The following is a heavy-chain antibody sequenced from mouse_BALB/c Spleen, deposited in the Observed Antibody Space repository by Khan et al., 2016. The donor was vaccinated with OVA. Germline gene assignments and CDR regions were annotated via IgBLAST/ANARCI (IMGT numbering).Heavy chain of an antibody. CDR1: GYTFSTYW. CDR3: SSAARAYYYAMDY. Sequence: QVRLQQSGAELMKPGASVKISCKASGYTFSTYWIEWVKQRPGHGLEWIGEILPRSGSTNYNEKFKGKATITADTSSNTAYMQFSSLTSEDSAVDYCSSAARAYYYAMDYWGQGTSVTVSS. V-gene: IGHV1-9*01. D-gene: IGHD3-1*01. CDR2: ILPRSGST. J-gene: IGHJ4*01.